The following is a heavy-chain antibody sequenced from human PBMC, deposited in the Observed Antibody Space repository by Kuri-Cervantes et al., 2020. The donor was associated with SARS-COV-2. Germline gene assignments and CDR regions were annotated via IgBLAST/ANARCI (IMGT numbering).Heavy chain of an antibody. CDR2: INPNSGGT. Sequence: ASVKVSCKASGYTFTGYYMHWVRQAPGQGLEWMGWINPNSGGTNYAQKSQGRVTMTRDTSIGTAYMELSRLRSDDTAVYYCARGFNSAVAGTYWFDPWGQGTLVTVSS. J-gene: IGHJ5*02. V-gene: IGHV1-2*02. D-gene: IGHD6-19*01. CDR1: GYTFTGYY. CDR3: ARGFNSAVAGTYWFDP.